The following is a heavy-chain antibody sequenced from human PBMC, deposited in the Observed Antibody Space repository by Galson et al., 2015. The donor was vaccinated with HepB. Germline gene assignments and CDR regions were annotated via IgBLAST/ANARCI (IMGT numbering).Heavy chain of an antibody. CDR1: GYTFTSYG. CDR2: ISAYNGNT. V-gene: IGHV1-18*01. J-gene: IGHJ4*02. Sequence: SVKVSCKASGYTFTSYGISWVRQAPGQGLEWMGWISAYNGNTNYAQMLQGRVTMTTDTSTSTAYMELRSLRSDDTAVYYCARSLDYGDYAPFDYWGQGTLVTVSS. CDR3: ARSLDYGDYAPFDY. D-gene: IGHD4-17*01.